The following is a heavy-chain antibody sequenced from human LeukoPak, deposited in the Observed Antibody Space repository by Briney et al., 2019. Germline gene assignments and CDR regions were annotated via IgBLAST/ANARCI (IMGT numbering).Heavy chain of an antibody. CDR1: GGSISTYY. Sequence: LSLTCTVSGGSISTYYWSWIRQPPGKGLEWVSYISSRSSTIYYADSVKGRFTISRDNATNSLYLQMNSLRAEDTAVYYCARKGGPLGPPFDNWGQGTLVTVSS. D-gene: IGHD7-27*01. V-gene: IGHV3-11*04. CDR3: ARKGGPLGPPFDN. CDR2: ISSRSSTI. J-gene: IGHJ4*02.